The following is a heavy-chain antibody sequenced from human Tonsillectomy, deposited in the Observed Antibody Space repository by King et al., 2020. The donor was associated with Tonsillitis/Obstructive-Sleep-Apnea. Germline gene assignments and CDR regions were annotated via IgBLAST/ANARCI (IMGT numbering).Heavy chain of an antibody. Sequence: VQLQQWGAGLLKPSETLSLTCAVYGGSFSGYYWSWIRQPPGKGLEWIGEINHSGSTNYNPSLKSRVTISVDTSKNQFSLKLSSVTAADTAVYYCARGVGQYFQHWGQGTLVTVSS. J-gene: IGHJ1*01. V-gene: IGHV4-34*01. CDR3: ARGVGQYFQH. CDR1: GGSFSGYY. CDR2: INHSGST.